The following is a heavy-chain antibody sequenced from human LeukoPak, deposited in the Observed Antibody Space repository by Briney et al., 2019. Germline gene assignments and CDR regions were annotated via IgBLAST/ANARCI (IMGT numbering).Heavy chain of an antibody. CDR2: ISVYNGNT. D-gene: IGHD3-22*01. V-gene: IGHV1-18*01. CDR1: GYIFTSYG. CDR3: ARDINGYYYDSHGYYPTDL. Sequence: ASVKVSCKASGYIFTSYGISWVRQAPGQGLEWMGWISVYNGNTNYPQRLQGRVTMTTDTSTTTAYMELRRPRSDDTAVYYCARDINGYYYDSHGYYPTDLWGQGTLVTVSS. J-gene: IGHJ5*02.